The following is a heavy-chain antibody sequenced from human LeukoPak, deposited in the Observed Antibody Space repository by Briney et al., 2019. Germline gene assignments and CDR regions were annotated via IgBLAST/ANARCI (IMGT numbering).Heavy chain of an antibody. CDR3: VRDGRRGSDFSGYFDY. CDR2: IYYSGST. CDR1: GGSISSSSYY. Sequence: PSETLSLTCTVSGGSISSSSYYWGWIRQPPGKGLEWIGSIYYSGSTYYNPSLKSRVTISVDTSKNQFSLKLRFVTAADTAVYYCVRDGRRGSDFSGYFDYWGQGTLVTVSS. D-gene: IGHD1-26*01. J-gene: IGHJ4*02. V-gene: IGHV4-39*07.